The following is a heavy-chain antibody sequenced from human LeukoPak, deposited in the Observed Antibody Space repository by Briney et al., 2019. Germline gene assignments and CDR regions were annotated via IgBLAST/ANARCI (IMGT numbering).Heavy chain of an antibody. CDR1: GHTFIGIY. Sequence: ASVKVSCTASGHTFIGIYVHWVRQAPGQGPEWMGWINTNSGETLYARQFQGRVTMTRDTPYTAFLYLSSLTSDDTAVYYCARGLGTSWFDTWGQGTLVSVSS. CDR2: INTNSGET. D-gene: IGHD6-6*01. J-gene: IGHJ5*02. CDR3: ARGLGTSWFDT. V-gene: IGHV1-2*02.